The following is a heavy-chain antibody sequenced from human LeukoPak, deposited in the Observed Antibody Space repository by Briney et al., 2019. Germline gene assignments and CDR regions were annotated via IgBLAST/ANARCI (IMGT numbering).Heavy chain of an antibody. Sequence: GGSLRLSCAASGFTFSSYSMNWVRQAPGKGLEWVSSISSSSSYIYYADSVKGRFTISRDNAKNSPHLQMNSLRAEDTAVYYCARAPYDYGVHWGQGTLVTVSS. CDR2: ISSSSSYI. CDR1: GFTFSSYS. CDR3: ARAPYDYGVH. J-gene: IGHJ4*02. V-gene: IGHV3-21*01. D-gene: IGHD4/OR15-4a*01.